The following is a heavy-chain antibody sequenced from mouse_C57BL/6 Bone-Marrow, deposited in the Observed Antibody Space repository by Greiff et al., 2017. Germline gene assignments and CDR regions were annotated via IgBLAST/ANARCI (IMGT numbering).Heavy chain of an antibody. Sequence: EVHLVESGGDLVKPGGSLKLSCAASGFTFSSYGLSWVRQTPDKRLEWVATISSGGSYTYYPDSVKGRFTISRGNAKNTLYLQMSSLKSEDTAMYYCARRLLHYYYAMDYWGQGTSGTGSS. CDR2: ISSGGSYT. CDR3: ARRLLHYYYAMDY. CDR1: GFTFSSYG. D-gene: IGHD2-3*01. V-gene: IGHV5-6*01. J-gene: IGHJ4*01.